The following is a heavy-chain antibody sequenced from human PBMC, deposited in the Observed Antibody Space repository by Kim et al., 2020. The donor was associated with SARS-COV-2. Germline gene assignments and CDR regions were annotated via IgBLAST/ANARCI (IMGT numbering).Heavy chain of an antibody. CDR1: GGSFSGYY. Sequence: SETLSPTCAVYGGSFSGYYWSWIRQPPGKGLEWIGEINHSGSTNYNLSLKSRVTISVDTSKNQFSLKLSSVTAADTAVYYCARGGTFSVTIFGVVIIRTLIDVWGLGSTVTVSS. CDR2: INHSGST. J-gene: IGHJ6*01. CDR3: ARGGTFSVTIFGVVIIRTLIDV. V-gene: IGHV4-34*01. D-gene: IGHD3-3*01.